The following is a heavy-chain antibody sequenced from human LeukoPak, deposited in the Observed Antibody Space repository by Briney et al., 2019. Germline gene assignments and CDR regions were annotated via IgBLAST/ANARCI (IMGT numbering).Heavy chain of an antibody. Sequence: PSETLSLTCAVHGGSFSGYYWSWIRKPPGKGLEWIGEINHSGSTNYNPPLKSRVTISVDTSKNQFSLKLSSVTAADTAVYYCARHPGSSWYYRGYYFDYWGQGTLVTVSS. CDR2: INHSGST. CDR3: ARHPGSSWYYRGYYFDY. D-gene: IGHD6-13*01. J-gene: IGHJ4*02. V-gene: IGHV4-34*01. CDR1: GGSFSGYY.